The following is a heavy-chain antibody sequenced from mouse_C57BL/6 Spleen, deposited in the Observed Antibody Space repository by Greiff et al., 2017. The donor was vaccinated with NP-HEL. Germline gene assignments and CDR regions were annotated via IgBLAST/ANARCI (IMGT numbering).Heavy chain of an antibody. V-gene: IGHV1-82*01. CDR2: IYPGDGDT. J-gene: IGHJ2*01. Sequence: QVQLQQSGPELVKPGASVKISCKASGYAFSSSWMNWVKQRPGKGLEWIGRIYPGDGDTNYNGKFKGKATLTADKSSSTAYMQLSSLTSEDSAVYFCARLGLRRVDYWGQGTTLTVSS. CDR3: ARLGLRRVDY. D-gene: IGHD2-4*01. CDR1: GYAFSSSW.